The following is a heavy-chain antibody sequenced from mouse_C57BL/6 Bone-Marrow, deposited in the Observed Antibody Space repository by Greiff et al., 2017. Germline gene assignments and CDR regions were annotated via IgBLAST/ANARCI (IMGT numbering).Heavy chain of an antibody. CDR2: INPYNGGT. J-gene: IGHJ2*01. CDR3: ARWPTVVPSDY. V-gene: IGHV1-19*01. CDR1: GYTFTDYY. Sequence: VQLQQSGPVLVKPGASVKMSCKASGYTFTDYYMNWVKQSHGKSLEWIGVINPYNGGTSYNQKFKGKATLTVDKSSSTAYMELNSLTYEDSEVYYCARWPTVVPSDYWGQGTTLTVSS. D-gene: IGHD1-1*01.